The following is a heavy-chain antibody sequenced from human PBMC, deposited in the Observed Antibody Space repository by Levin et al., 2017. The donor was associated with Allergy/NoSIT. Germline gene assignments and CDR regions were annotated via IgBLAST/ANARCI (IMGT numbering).Heavy chain of an antibody. D-gene: IGHD6-6*01. CDR2: ISGSGGTT. J-gene: IGHJ5*02. V-gene: IGHV3-23*01. CDR1: GFTFRNYV. Sequence: PGGSLRLSCAASGFTFRNYVMTWVRQAPGKGLEWVSAISGSGGTTYYADSVKGRFTISRDNSKNTLYLQMNSLRAEDTAIFYCAKDSEYGTSVGWFDPWGQGTLVTVSS. CDR3: AKDSEYGTSVGWFDP.